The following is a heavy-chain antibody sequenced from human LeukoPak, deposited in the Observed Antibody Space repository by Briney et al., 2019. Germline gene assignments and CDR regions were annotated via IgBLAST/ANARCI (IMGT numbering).Heavy chain of an antibody. Sequence: SETLSLTCTVSGYSISSGYYWGWIRQPPGKGLEWIGSIYHSGSTYYNPSLKSRVTISVDTSKNQFSLKLSSVTAADTAVYYCARGAPYYYGSGSYYNPSDYWGQGTLVTVSS. CDR3: ARGAPYYYGSGSYYNPSDY. J-gene: IGHJ4*02. CDR2: IYHSGST. CDR1: GYSISSGYY. D-gene: IGHD3-10*01. V-gene: IGHV4-38-2*02.